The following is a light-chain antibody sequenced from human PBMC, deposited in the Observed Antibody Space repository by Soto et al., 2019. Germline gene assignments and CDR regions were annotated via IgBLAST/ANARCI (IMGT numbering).Light chain of an antibody. CDR3: QQRSNWPRFT. Sequence: EIVLTQSPATLSLSPGERATLSCRASQSVSSYLAWYQQKSGQAPRLLIYDVSNRATGIPARFSGSGSGTDFTLTISSLEPEVFAVYYCQQRSNWPRFTFGPGTKVDIK. J-gene: IGKJ3*01. V-gene: IGKV3-11*01. CDR2: DVS. CDR1: QSVSSY.